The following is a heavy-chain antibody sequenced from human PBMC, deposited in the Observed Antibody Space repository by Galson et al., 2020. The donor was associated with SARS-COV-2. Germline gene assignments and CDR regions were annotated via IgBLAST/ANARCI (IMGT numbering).Heavy chain of an antibody. Sequence: SETLSLTCTVSGSSISSYYWNWIRQPPGKGLEWIGYIYYSGNTNYNPSLKSRVTISIDTSKNQFSLNLSSVTAADTAVYYCARGTWYASSSRFYFDHWGQGTLVPVSS. D-gene: IGHD6-6*01. V-gene: IGHV4-59*01. J-gene: IGHJ4*02. CDR1: GSSISSYY. CDR2: IYYSGNT. CDR3: ARGTWYASSSRFYFDH.